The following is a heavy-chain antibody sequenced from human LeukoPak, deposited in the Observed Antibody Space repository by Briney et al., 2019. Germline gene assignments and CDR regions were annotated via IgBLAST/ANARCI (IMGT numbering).Heavy chain of an antibody. V-gene: IGHV3-30*02. Sequence: GGSLRLSCAASGFTFSSYGMHWVRQAPGKGLEWVAFIRYDGSNKYYAGSVKGRFTISRDNSKNTLYLQMNSLRAEDTAVYYCADGYSSGWYFDYWGQGTLVTVSS. CDR1: GFTFSSYG. D-gene: IGHD6-19*01. CDR2: IRYDGSNK. CDR3: ADGYSSGWYFDY. J-gene: IGHJ4*02.